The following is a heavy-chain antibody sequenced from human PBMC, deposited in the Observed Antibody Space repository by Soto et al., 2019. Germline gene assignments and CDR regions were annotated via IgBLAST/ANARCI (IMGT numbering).Heavy chain of an antibody. CDR2: IYYSGST. D-gene: IGHD6-13*01. V-gene: IGHV4-59*08. J-gene: IGHJ5*02. Sequence: SETLSLTCSVPGGSISTYYWSWIRQSPGKGLEWIGYIYYSGSTNYNPSLKSRVTISLDTSKNQFSLNLTSVTAADTAIYYCARRGRVAAAGYFPPWGPGTLVTVSS. CDR1: GGSISTYY. CDR3: ARRGRVAAAGYFPP.